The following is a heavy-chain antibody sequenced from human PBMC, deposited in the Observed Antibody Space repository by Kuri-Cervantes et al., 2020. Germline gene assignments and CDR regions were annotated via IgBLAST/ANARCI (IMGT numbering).Heavy chain of an antibody. D-gene: IGHD1-20*01. CDR1: GDSITNYY. V-gene: IGHV4-59*01. CDR2: IYYTGST. Sequence: SETLSLTCTVSGDSITNYYWSWIRQSPGKGLEWIGYIYYTGSTNYNPSLKSRVTISVDTSKNQFSLRLSSVTAADTAVYYCARDLRTSYNWNDVYYYYYGMDVWGQGTTVTVSS. CDR3: ARDLRTSYNWNDVYYYYYGMDV. J-gene: IGHJ6*02.